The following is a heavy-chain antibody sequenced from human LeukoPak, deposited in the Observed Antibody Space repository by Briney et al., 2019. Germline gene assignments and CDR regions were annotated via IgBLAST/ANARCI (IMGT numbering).Heavy chain of an antibody. CDR1: EFAFFSYG. Sequence: GGSLRLSSVASEFAFFSYGMQWVRQAPGKGLVWVSRIFTDGSTTSYADSVKGRFTISRDNAKNTLYLEMKSLRVEDTAVYYCARELPREVTLDYWGQGTLVTVSP. D-gene: IGHD2-21*02. CDR2: IFTDGSTT. CDR3: ARELPREVTLDY. V-gene: IGHV3-74*01. J-gene: IGHJ4*01.